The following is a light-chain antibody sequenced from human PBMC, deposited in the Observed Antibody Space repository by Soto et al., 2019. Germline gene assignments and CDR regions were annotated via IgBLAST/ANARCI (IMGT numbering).Light chain of an antibody. V-gene: IGLV2-14*01. CDR2: DVS. CDR3: SSYTSSSTPV. J-gene: IGLJ2*01. CDR1: SNDVGGYNY. Sequence: QSVLTQPASVSGSPGQSITISCTGTSNDVGGYNYVSWYQQHPGKAPKLMIYDVSHRPSGVSNRFSGSKSGNTASLTISGLQAEDAADYYCSSYTSSSTPVFGGGTKLTVL.